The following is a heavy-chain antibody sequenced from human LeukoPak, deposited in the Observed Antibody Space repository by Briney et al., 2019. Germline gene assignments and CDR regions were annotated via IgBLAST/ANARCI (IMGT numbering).Heavy chain of an antibody. V-gene: IGHV4-4*07. D-gene: IGHD2/OR15-2a*01. CDR1: GDSISSYY. CDR2: IYTSGST. CDR3: ARDRISAVVDAFDI. Sequence: PSETLSLTCSVSGDSISSYYWSWIRQPAGKGLEWIGRIYTSGSTNYNPSLKSRVTMSVDTSKNQISLKLTSVTAADTAVYYCARDRISAVVDAFDIWGQGQWSPSLQ. J-gene: IGHJ3*02.